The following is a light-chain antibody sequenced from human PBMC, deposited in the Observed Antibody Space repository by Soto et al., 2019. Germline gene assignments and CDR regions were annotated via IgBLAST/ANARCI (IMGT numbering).Light chain of an antibody. CDR3: QLYGNYMFT. CDR2: GAS. V-gene: IGKV3-20*01. Sequence: EVVLTQSPGTLSLSPRERATLSCRTSQSITSNFLSWFQQKPGQPPRLLLYGASRRAAGTPDRFSGSGAGTDFTLIISRLEPEDSAVDHCQLYGNYMFTFGQGTKLEI. CDR1: QSITSNF. J-gene: IGKJ2*01.